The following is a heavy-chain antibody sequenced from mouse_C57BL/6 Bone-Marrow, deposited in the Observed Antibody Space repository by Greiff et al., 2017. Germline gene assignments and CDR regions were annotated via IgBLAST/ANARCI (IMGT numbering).Heavy chain of an antibody. Sequence: LVESGPELVKPGASVKLSCKASGYTFTSYDINWVKQRPGQGLEWIGWIYPRDGSTTYNEKFKGKATLTVDTSSSTAYMELHSLTSEDSTVYYCASDGYYGWYFDVGGRGNTVTVTS. CDR1: GYTFTSYD. V-gene: IGHV1-85*01. J-gene: IGHJ1*03. CDR3: ASDGYYGWYFDV. D-gene: IGHD2-3*01. CDR2: IYPRDGST.